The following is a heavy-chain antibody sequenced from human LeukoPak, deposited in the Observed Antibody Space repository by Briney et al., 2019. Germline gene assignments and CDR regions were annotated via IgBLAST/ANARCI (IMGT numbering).Heavy chain of an antibody. CDR1: GVAISRGGYA. CDR2: IYHSGTT. CDR3: ARDYLAPY. Sequence: SEALSLTCAVSGVAISRGGYAWNWIRQPPGKGLEWIAYIYHSGTTYYNPSLKSRATISVDTSKNQFSLKLSSVTAADTAVYYCARDYLAPYWGQGTLVTVSP. J-gene: IGHJ4*02. V-gene: IGHV4-30-2*05.